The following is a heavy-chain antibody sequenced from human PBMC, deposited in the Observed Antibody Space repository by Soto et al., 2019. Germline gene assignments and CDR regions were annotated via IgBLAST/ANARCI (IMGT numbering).Heavy chain of an antibody. CDR2: ISSSGSTI. Sequence: LRLSCAASGFTFSSYEMNWVRQAPGKGLEWVSYISSSGSTIYYADSVKGRFTISRDNAKNSLYLQMNSLRAEDTAVYYCARENPSVVVTATLYYYYGMDVWGQGTTVTVSS. CDR1: GFTFSSYE. J-gene: IGHJ6*02. V-gene: IGHV3-48*03. D-gene: IGHD2-21*02. CDR3: ARENPSVVVTATLYYYYGMDV.